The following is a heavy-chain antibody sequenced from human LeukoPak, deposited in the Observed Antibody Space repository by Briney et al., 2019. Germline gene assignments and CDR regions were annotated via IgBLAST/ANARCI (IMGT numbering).Heavy chain of an antibody. Sequence: GGSLRLSCAASGFTFSSYAMHWVRQAPGKGLEYVSGISSYGGSTYYANSVKGRFNISRDNSKNTLYLQMNSLRAEDTAVYYCARVGYSSSWYYFDYWGQGTLVTVSS. V-gene: IGHV3-64*01. J-gene: IGHJ4*02. D-gene: IGHD6-13*01. CDR1: GFTFSSYA. CDR2: ISSYGGST. CDR3: ARVGYSSSWYYFDY.